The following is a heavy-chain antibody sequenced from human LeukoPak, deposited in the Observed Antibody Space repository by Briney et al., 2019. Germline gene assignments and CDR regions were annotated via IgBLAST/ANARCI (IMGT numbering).Heavy chain of an antibody. D-gene: IGHD1-26*01. CDR3: VKDFGRIRGTPDS. Sequence: GGSLRLSCSASGFVFTIYTMYWVRQAPGKGPEYVSAISGSGNGFSIYYADSVKGRFTISRDDSKSILYLQMNGLRSEDTAVYYCVKDFGRIRGTPDSWGQGTLVTVSS. CDR1: GFVFTIYT. V-gene: IGHV3-64D*06. J-gene: IGHJ4*02. CDR2: ISGSGNGFSI.